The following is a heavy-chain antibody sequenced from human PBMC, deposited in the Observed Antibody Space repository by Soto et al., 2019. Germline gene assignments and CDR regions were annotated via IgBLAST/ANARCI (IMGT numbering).Heavy chain of an antibody. V-gene: IGHV3-23*01. J-gene: IGHJ4*02. CDR3: AKDLTGYSSGWYFY. CDR2: ISGSGGST. CDR1: GFTFSSYA. D-gene: IGHD6-19*01. Sequence: GGSLRLSCAASGFTFSSYAMSWVRQAPGKGLEWVSAISGSGGSTYYADTVKGRFTISRENSKNTLYLQMNSMRAEDTAVYYCAKDLTGYSSGWYFYWGQGTLVTVSS.